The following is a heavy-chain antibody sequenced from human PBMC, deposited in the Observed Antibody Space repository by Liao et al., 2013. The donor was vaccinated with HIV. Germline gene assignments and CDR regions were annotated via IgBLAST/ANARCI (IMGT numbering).Heavy chain of an antibody. D-gene: IGHD6-19*01. Sequence: QVQLQESGPGLVKPSETLSLTCTVSGGSISRSTYYWGWIRQPPGKGLEWLGSVYYSGGTYSNPSLKSRVTISVDTSRNQFSLKLSSVTAADTAVYYCARCPRNGLTFYYYYYMDVWGKGTTVTVSS. CDR3: ARCPRNGLTFYYYYYMDV. V-gene: IGHV4-39*01. CDR1: GGSISRSTYY. J-gene: IGHJ6*03. CDR2: VYYSGGT.